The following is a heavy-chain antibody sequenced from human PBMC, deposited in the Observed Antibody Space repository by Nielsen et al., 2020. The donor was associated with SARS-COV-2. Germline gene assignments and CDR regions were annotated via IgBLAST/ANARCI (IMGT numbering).Heavy chain of an antibody. CDR1: GGSISSSSYY. CDR3: ARDGAQGNYLPYFDY. V-gene: IGHV4-39*07. Sequence: SETLSLTCTVSGGSISSSSYYWGWIRQPPGKGLEWIGSIYYSGSTYYNPSLKSRVTISVDTSKNQFSLKLSSVTAADTAVYYCARDGAQGNYLPYFDYWGQGTLVTVSS. J-gene: IGHJ4*02. CDR2: IYYSGST. D-gene: IGHD4-11*01.